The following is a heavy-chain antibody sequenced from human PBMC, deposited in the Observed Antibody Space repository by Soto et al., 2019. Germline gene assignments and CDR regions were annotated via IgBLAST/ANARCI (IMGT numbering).Heavy chain of an antibody. V-gene: IGHV7-4-1*01. CDR3: ARARSRVVVQRYNWFDP. CDR2: INTNTGNP. CDR1: GYTLTSYA. D-gene: IGHD2-15*01. Sequence: QVQLVQSGSELKKPGASVKVSCKASGYTLTSYAVNWVRQAPGQGLEWIGWINTNTGNPTYAQGFTGRFVFSLDTSVSTAYLQICSLKAEDTAVYYCARARSRVVVQRYNWFDPWGQGTLVTVSS. J-gene: IGHJ5*02.